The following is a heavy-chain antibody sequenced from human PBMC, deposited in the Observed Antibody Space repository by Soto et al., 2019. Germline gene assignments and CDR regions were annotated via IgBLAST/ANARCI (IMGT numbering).Heavy chain of an antibody. J-gene: IGHJ6*02. D-gene: IGHD3-22*01. CDR3: TSSALIDYYYYYGMDV. Sequence: EVQLVESGGGLVQPGGSLKLSCAASGFTFSGSAMHWVRQASGQGLEWVGRIRSKANSYATAYAASVKGRFTISRDDSKNTAYLQMNSLKTEDTAVYYCTSSALIDYYYYYGMDVWGQGTTVTVSS. V-gene: IGHV3-73*02. CDR2: IRSKANSYAT. CDR1: GFTFSGSA.